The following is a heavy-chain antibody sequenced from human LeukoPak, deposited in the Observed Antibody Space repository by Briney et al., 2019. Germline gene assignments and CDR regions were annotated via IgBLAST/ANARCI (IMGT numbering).Heavy chain of an antibody. CDR3: ARSRPGYSSGWTHSFDY. V-gene: IGHV3-66*01. J-gene: IGHJ4*02. CDR2: IYSGGST. D-gene: IGHD6-19*01. Sequence: GGSLRLSCAASGFTVSSNYMSWVRQAPGKGLEWVSVIYSGGSTYYADSVKGRFTISRDNSKNTLYLQMNSLRAEDTAVYYCARSRPGYSSGWTHSFDYWGQGTLVTVSS. CDR1: GFTVSSNY.